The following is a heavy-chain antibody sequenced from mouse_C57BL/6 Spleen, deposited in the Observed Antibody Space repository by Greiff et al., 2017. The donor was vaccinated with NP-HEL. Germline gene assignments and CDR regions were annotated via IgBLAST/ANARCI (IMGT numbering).Heavy chain of an antibody. D-gene: IGHD1-1*01. Sequence: QVQLQQSVADLVRPGTSVQVSFQASGYAFTNYLLECVKQMPGQGLEWIGVINPGRGGTNYNEKFKGKATLTADKSSSTAYMQLSSLTSEDSAVYFCARVNTTVVAGDYWGQGTTLTVSS. J-gene: IGHJ2*01. CDR2: INPGRGGT. CDR3: ARVNTTVVAGDY. V-gene: IGHV1-54*01. CDR1: GYAFTNYL.